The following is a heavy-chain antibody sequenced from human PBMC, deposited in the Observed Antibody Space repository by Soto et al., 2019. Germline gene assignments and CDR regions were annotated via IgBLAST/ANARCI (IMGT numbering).Heavy chain of an antibody. CDR2: ISGSGGST. CDR3: AKEDIVVVPAAIRSEDAFDI. V-gene: IGHV3-23*01. Sequence: EVQLLESGGGLVQPGGSLRLSCAASGFTFSSYAMSWVRQAPGKGLEWVSAISGSGGSTYYADSVKGRFTISRDNSKNTLYLQMNSLRAEDTAVYYCAKEDIVVVPAAIRSEDAFDIWGQGTMVTVSS. D-gene: IGHD2-2*01. CDR1: GFTFSSYA. J-gene: IGHJ3*02.